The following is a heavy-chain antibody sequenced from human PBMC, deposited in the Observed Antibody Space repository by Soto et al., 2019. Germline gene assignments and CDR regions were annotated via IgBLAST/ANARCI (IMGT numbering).Heavy chain of an antibody. J-gene: IGHJ4*02. CDR1: GVSISSGGYY. D-gene: IGHD3-22*01. CDR3: ARGRSYYDSSGQLDY. V-gene: IGHV4-31*03. Sequence: TSETLSLTCTVSGVSISSGGYYWSWIRQHPGKGLEWIGYIYYSGSTYYNPSLKSRVTISVDTSKNQFSLKLSSVTAADTAVYYCARGRSYYDSSGQLDYWGQGTLVTVSS. CDR2: IYYSGST.